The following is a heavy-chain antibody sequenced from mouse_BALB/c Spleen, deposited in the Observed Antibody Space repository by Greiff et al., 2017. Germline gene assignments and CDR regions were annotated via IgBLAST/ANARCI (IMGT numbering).Heavy chain of an antibody. J-gene: IGHJ2*01. Sequence: EVKLMESGGGLVQPGGSRKLSCAASGFTFSSFGMHWVRQAPEKGLEWVAYISSGSSTIYYADTVKGRFTISRDNPKNTLFLQMTSLRSEDTAMYYCARAGNYAGFDYWGQGTTLTVSS. CDR2: ISSGSSTI. CDR1: GFTFSSFG. CDR3: ARAGNYAGFDY. D-gene: IGHD2-1*01. V-gene: IGHV5-17*02.